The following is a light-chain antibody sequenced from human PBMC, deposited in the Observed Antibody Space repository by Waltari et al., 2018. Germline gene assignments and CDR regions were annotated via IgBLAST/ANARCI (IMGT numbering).Light chain of an antibody. CDR1: QRISSW. Sequence: DIQMTQSPATLSAAVGDRVTITCRASQRISSWLAWFQQKPGKAPKLLIYHASGLESGVPSRFSGSGSGTEFTLTISSLQPDDFATYYCQQYNNFWTFGQGTKVEIK. V-gene: IGKV1-5*01. CDR3: QQYNNFWT. CDR2: HAS. J-gene: IGKJ1*01.